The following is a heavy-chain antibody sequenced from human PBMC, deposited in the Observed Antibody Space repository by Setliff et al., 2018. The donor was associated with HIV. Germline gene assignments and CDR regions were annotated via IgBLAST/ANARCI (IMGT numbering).Heavy chain of an antibody. CDR3: TRMRGRAVLSYYFDH. CDR2: VSHSGST. CDR1: GGSFSGYC. V-gene: IGHV4-59*01. D-gene: IGHD6-19*01. J-gene: IGHJ4*02. Sequence: KTSETLSLTCTVYGGSFSGYCWSWIRQPPGRGLEWIGYVSHSGSTSYNPSLNSRVTMSVDTSRDQFSLKVRSVTAADTAVYYCTRMRGRAVLSYYFDHWGQGRLVTVSS.